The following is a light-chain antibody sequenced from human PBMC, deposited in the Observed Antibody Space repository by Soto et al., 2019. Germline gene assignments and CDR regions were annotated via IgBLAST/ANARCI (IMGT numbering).Light chain of an antibody. CDR2: SNS. CDR1: GSNIGSNT. CDR3: ASWDDSLNGVE. Sequence: QLVLTQPPSASGTPGQRVTISCSGSGSNIGSNTVNWYQLLPGTAPKLLIYSNSQRPSGVPDRFSGSKSGTSASLAISGLQAEDEADYYCASWDDSLNGVEFGGGTKVTVL. V-gene: IGLV1-44*01. J-gene: IGLJ2*01.